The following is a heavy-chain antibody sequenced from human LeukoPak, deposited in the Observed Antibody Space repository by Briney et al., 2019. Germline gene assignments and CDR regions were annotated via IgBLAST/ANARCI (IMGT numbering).Heavy chain of an antibody. J-gene: IGHJ6*02. CDR1: GGSLTYHY. CDR3: ARDSLGSSWNGMDV. Sequence: SETLSLTCTVSGGSLTYHYWNWMRQSPGRGLEWIGYTYYSGSAYYNPSLKSRVTISVDTSKNQVCLKLDSVTAADTAAYYCARDSLGSSWNGMDVWGQGTTVTVSS. V-gene: IGHV4-59*11. CDR2: TYYSGSA. D-gene: IGHD6-13*01.